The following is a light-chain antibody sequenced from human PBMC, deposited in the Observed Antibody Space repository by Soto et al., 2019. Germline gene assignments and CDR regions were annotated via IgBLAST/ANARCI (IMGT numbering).Light chain of an antibody. V-gene: IGLV1-40*01. Sequence: QLVLTQPPSVSGAPGQRVTISCTGSSSNIGAGYDVHWYQQLPGTAPKFLIYGNNNRPSGVPDRFSGSKSGTSASLAITGLQAEDEADYYCQSYDSSPSGSVFGGGTKVTVL. CDR1: SSNIGAGYD. J-gene: IGLJ2*01. CDR2: GNN. CDR3: QSYDSSPSGSV.